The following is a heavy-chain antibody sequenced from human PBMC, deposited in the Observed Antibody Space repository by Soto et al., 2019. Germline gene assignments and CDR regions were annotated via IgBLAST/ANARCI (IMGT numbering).Heavy chain of an antibody. CDR1: GDTFTNYY. CDR2: VNPSGGHT. D-gene: IGHD2-21*02. V-gene: IGHV1-46*01. Sequence: QVQLMQSGAEVKKPGASVKVSCKASGDTFTNYYIHWVRQAPGQGLEWMGTVNPSGGHTTYAQHFLGRVTMTRDTSTSKTYMELTSLTSDDTAVYYCARAGHVVVGTAALDYWGQGTLVTFSS. J-gene: IGHJ4*02. CDR3: ARAGHVVVGTAALDY.